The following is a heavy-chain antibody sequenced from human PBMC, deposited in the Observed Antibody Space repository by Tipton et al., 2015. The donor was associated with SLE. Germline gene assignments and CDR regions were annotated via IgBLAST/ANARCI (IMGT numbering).Heavy chain of an antibody. V-gene: IGHV4-59*08. Sequence: TLSLTCSVSGGSISSNYWIWIRQPPGKGLEWVGYVSYGGATNYNPSLKSRVTISVDTAKNQFSLKLTSVTATDTAVYYCARGMVTWRGAIVGVDVWGQGTTVNVSS. CDR3: ARGMVTWRGAIVGVDV. CDR2: VSYGGAT. D-gene: IGHD2-21*02. CDR1: GGSISSNY. J-gene: IGHJ6*02.